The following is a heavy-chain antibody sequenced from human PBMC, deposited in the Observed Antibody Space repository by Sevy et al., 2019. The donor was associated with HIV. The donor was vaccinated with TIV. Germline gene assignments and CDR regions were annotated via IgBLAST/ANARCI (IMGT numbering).Heavy chain of an antibody. Sequence: RGSLRLSCAASGFTFSSSGMHWVRQAPGKGLEWVALVSYDGNNRYYADSVKGRFTISRDNSKNTLYLQMNSLRPEDTAVFYCARSPRWELPAHFDYWGQGTLVTVSS. D-gene: IGHD1-26*01. V-gene: IGHV3-30*03. CDR2: VSYDGNNR. CDR1: GFTFSSSG. J-gene: IGHJ4*02. CDR3: ARSPRWELPAHFDY.